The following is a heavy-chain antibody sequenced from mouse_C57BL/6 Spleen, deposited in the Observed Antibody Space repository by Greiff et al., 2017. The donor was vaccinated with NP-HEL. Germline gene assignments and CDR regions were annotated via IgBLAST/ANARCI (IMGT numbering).Heavy chain of an antibody. D-gene: IGHD2-1*01. CDR3: ARERGLDGNNWYFDV. CDR2: IHPNSGST. J-gene: IGHJ1*03. V-gene: IGHV1-64*01. Sequence: QVQLKQPGAELVKPGASVKLSCKASGYTFTSYWMHWVKQRPGQGLEWIGMIHPNSGSTNYNEKFKSKATLTVDKSSSTAYMQLSSLTSEDSAVYYCARERGLDGNNWYFDVWGTGTTVTVSS. CDR1: GYTFTSYW.